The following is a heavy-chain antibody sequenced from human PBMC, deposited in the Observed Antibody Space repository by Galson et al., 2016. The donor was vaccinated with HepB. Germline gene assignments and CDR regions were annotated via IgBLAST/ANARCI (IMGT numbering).Heavy chain of an antibody. CDR3: AILSVDVVLVMNGVDV. Sequence: SLRLSCAASGFAFSNYWMHWVRQVPGKGLVWVSRINGAGGSTNYADSVKGRFTISRDNAKNTLYLQMNSLRVEDAAVYYCAILSVDVVLVMNGVDVWGQGTTVTVSS. V-gene: IGHV3-74*01. J-gene: IGHJ6*02. CDR1: GFAFSNYW. CDR2: INGAGGST. D-gene: IGHD5-12*01.